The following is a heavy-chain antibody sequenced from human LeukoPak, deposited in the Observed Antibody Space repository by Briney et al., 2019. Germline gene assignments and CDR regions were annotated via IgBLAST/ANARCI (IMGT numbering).Heavy chain of an antibody. CDR2: IYTSGST. D-gene: IGHD3-10*01. CDR1: GGSISSYY. J-gene: IGHJ6*03. Sequence: PSETLSLTCTVSGGSISSYYWSWIRQPAGKGLEWIGRIYTSGSTNYNPSLKSRVTMSVDTSKNQFSLKLSSVTAANTAVYYCARSHYYGSGHYYYYMDVWGKGTTVTISS. V-gene: IGHV4-4*07. CDR3: ARSHYYGSGHYYYYMDV.